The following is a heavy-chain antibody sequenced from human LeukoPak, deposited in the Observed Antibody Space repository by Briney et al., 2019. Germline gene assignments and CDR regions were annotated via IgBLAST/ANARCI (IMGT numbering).Heavy chain of an antibody. CDR2: MNPNSGNT. CDR3: ARARGGLRYPDY. V-gene: IGHV1-8*01. D-gene: IGHD3-9*01. J-gene: IGHJ4*02. CDR1: GYTFTSYD. Sequence: ASVKVSCKASGYTFTSYDINWVRQATGQGLEWMGWMNPNSGNTGYAQKFQGRVTMTRNTSISTAYMELSSLRSEDTAVYYCARARGGLRYPDYWGQGTLVTVSS.